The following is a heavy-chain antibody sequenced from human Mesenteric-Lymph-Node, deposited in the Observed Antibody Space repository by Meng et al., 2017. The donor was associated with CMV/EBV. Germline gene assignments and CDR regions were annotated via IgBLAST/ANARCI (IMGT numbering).Heavy chain of an antibody. V-gene: IGHV3-9*01. D-gene: IGHD5-12*01. J-gene: IGHJ5*02. Sequence: SLKISCAASGFTFSSYWMHWVRQAPGKGLVWVSGISWNTNAIDYADSVKGRFTISRDNAKNSLFLQMTNLRPEDTAFYYCAKDSLGYSGYDPNFDHWGQGTLVTVSS. CDR3: AKDSLGYSGYDPNFDH. CDR2: ISWNTNAI. CDR1: GFTFSSYW.